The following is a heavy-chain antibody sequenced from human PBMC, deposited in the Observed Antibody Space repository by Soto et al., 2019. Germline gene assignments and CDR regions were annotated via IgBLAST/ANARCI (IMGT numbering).Heavy chain of an antibody. Sequence: QVQLVQSGAEVKKPGASVKVSCKASGYTFTSYGISWVRQAPGQGLDWMGWISAYNGNTDYAQKLQGRVTMTTDTSTSTGYLELRCMRSDDPAGYYCGGALLDYYESSGYYSSWGQGNLVSV. J-gene: IGHJ4*02. CDR1: GYTFTSYG. V-gene: IGHV1-18*01. D-gene: IGHD3-22*01. CDR2: ISAYNGNT. CDR3: GGALLDYYESSGYYSS.